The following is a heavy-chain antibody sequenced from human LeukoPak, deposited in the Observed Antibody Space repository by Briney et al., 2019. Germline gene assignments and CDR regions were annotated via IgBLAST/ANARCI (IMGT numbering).Heavy chain of an antibody. V-gene: IGHV3-21*01. D-gene: IGHD1-7*01. Sequence: GGSLRLSCAASGFTFNNAWMNWVRQAPGMGLEWVSSISSSSSYIYYADSVKGRFTISRDNAKNSLYLQMNSLRAEDTAVYYCARGLMGTVSDNFFDYWGQGTLVTVSS. CDR1: GFTFNNAW. CDR3: ARGLMGTVSDNFFDY. CDR2: ISSSSSYI. J-gene: IGHJ4*02.